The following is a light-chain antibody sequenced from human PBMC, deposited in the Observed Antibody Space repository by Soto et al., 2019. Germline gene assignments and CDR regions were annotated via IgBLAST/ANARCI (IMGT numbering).Light chain of an antibody. CDR2: RNN. Sequence: QSVLTQPPSASGTPGQRVTISCSGSRSNIGSHYVYWYHQLPGTAPKLLIYRNNERPSGVPDRFSGSKSGTSASLAISGLRSEDEADYYCSTWDDSLSGLVFGTGTKVTVL. J-gene: IGLJ1*01. V-gene: IGLV1-47*01. CDR3: STWDDSLSGLV. CDR1: RSNIGSHY.